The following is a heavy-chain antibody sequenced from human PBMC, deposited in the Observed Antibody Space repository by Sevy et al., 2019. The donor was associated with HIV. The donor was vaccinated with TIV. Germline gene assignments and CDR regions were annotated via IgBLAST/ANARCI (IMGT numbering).Heavy chain of an antibody. CDR3: AGENAWGRGYS. D-gene: IGHD1-26*01. Sequence: SETLSLTCTVSGGSITSLYWNWIRQPPGKGLEWIANIYYNGHINYNPSLKNRVTLSLDTSKNQFTLRRSSVTAADTAMYYCAGENAWGRGYSWGQGTLVTVSS. V-gene: IGHV4-59*08. CDR1: GGSITSLY. J-gene: IGHJ4*02. CDR2: IYYNGHI.